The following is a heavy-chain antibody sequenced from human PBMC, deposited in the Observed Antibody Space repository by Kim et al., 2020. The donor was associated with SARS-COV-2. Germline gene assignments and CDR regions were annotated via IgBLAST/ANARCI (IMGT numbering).Heavy chain of an antibody. J-gene: IGHJ1*01. Sequence: GGSLRLSCAASGFTVSSNYMSWVRQAPGKGLEWVSVIYSGGSTYYADSVKGRFTISRDNSKNTLYLQMNSLRAEDTAVYYCARGPSYCGGDCYSPEYFQHWGQGTLVTVSS. V-gene: IGHV3-53*01. CDR2: IYSGGST. D-gene: IGHD2-21*02. CDR1: GFTVSSNY. CDR3: ARGPSYCGGDCYSPEYFQH.